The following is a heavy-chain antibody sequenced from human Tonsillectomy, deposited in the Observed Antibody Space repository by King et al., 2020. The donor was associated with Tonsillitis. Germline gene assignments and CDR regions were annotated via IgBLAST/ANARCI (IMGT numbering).Heavy chain of an antibody. CDR2: ISYDGSNK. J-gene: IGHJ4*02. Sequence: VQLVESGGGVVQPGRSLRLSCAASGFTFSSYGMHWVRQAPGKGPEWVAVISYDGSNKYYADSVKGRFTISRDNSKNTLYLQMNSLRAEDTAVYYCLVGWSHWGQGTLVTVSS. V-gene: IGHV3-30*03. D-gene: IGHD3-10*01. CDR1: GFTFSSYG. CDR3: LVGWSH.